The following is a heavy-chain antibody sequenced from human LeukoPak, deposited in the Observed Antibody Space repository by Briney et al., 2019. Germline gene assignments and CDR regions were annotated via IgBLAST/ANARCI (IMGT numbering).Heavy chain of an antibody. CDR1: GGSFSAYY. CDR3: ARYYYDNSGSIYAFDI. V-gene: IGHV4-34*10. D-gene: IGHD3-22*01. J-gene: IGHJ3*02. CDR2: INHSGST. Sequence: SETLSLTCAVYGGSFSAYYWSWIRQPPGKGLEWIGEINHSGSTNYNPSLKSRVVISVDTSKNQFSLKLSSVTSADTAVYYCARYYYDNSGSIYAFDIWGQGTMVTVSS.